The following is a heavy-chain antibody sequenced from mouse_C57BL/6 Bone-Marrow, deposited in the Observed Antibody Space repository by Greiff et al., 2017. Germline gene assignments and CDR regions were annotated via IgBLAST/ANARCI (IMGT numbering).Heavy chain of an antibody. D-gene: IGHD3-3*01. J-gene: IGHJ1*03. CDR1: GYTFTDYY. CDR3: ASGGPRFDV. CDR2: INPYNGGS. V-gene: IGHV1-19*01. Sequence: EVQLQQSGPVLVKPGASVKMSCKASGYTFTDYYMNWVKQSHGKSLEWIGVINPYNGGSSYNQKFKGKATLTVDKSSSTAYMELNSLTSEDSAVYYCASGGPRFDVWGTGTTVTVSS.